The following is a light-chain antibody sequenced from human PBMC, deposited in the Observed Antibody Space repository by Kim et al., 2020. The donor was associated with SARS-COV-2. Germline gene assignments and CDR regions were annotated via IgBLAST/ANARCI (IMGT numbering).Light chain of an antibody. Sequence: DIQMTQSPSSLSASVGDRVTITCRASQSISSYLNWYQQKPGKAPKFLIYAASSLQSGVPSRFSGSGSGTDFTLTISNLQPEDFATYYCQQSYSTPLTFGGGTKVDIK. J-gene: IGKJ4*01. CDR3: QQSYSTPLT. CDR1: QSISSY. V-gene: IGKV1-39*01. CDR2: AAS.